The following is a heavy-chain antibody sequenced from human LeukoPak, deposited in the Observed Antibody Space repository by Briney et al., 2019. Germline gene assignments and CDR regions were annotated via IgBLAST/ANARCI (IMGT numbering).Heavy chain of an antibody. D-gene: IGHD4-17*01. CDR3: ARARGDYGDDDY. Sequence: SVKVSCKASGGTFSSYAISWVRQAPGQGLEWMGRIIPIFGTANYAQKFQGRVTITADKSTSTAYMELRSLRSDDTAVYYCARARGDYGDDDYWSQGTLVTVSS. J-gene: IGHJ4*02. V-gene: IGHV1-69*06. CDR2: IIPIFGTA. CDR1: GGTFSSYA.